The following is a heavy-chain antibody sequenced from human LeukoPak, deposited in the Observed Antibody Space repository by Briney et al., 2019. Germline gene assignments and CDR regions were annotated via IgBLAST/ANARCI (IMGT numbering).Heavy chain of an antibody. CDR2: ISSSSTI. J-gene: IGHJ6*02. Sequence: GGSLRLSCAASGFTFSSYSMNWVRQAPEKGLEWVSYISSSSTIYYADSVKGRFTISRDNAKNSLYLQMNSLRAEDTAVYYCARDDYGMDVWGQGTTVTVSS. V-gene: IGHV3-48*01. CDR1: GFTFSSYS. CDR3: ARDDYGMDV.